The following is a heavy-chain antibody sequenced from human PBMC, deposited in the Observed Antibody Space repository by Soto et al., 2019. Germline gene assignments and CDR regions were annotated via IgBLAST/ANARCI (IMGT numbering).Heavy chain of an antibody. V-gene: IGHV1-46*01. CDR2: INPSGGST. Sequence: ASVKVSCKVSGYTLTELSMHWVRQAPGKGLEWMGIINPSGGSTSYAQKFQGRVTMTRDTSTSTVYMELSSLRSEDTAVYYCARDPRGGYSPANYFDYWGQGTLVTVSS. CDR3: ARDPRGGYSPANYFDY. D-gene: IGHD5-18*01. J-gene: IGHJ4*02. CDR1: GYTLTELS.